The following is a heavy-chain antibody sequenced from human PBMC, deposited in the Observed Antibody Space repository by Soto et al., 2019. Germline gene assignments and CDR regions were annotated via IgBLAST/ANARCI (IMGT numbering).Heavy chain of an antibody. CDR1: GYTLTSYC. V-gene: IGHV1-18*04. CDR3: AARIAARPPTSYYYYGMDV. J-gene: IGHJ6*04. D-gene: IGHD6-6*01. CDR2: ISAYNGNT. Sequence: GAVKVSCKASGYTLTSYCISWVRQSPAQVLGCVGCISAYNGNTNYAQKLQGRVTMTTDTSTSTACMELRSLRSDDTAVYYCAARIAARPPTSYYYYGMDVWGEGPTVTVSS.